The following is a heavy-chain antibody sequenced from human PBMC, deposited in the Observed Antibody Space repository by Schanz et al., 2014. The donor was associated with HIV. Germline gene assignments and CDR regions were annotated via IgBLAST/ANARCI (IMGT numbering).Heavy chain of an antibody. CDR3: ARGECDFWSGYCPHFHYFDLDV. J-gene: IGHJ6*02. Sequence: QVQLVQSGAEVKKPGASVKVSCKASGYTFTSYGISWVRQAPGQGLEWMGGINPIYGTPHYAQKFQGRVTITADKSTSTAYMELSSLRSEDTAVYYCARGECDFWSGYCPHFHYFDLDVWGPGTSVTVSS. CDR1: GYTFTSYG. CDR2: INPIYGTP. V-gene: IGHV1-69*06. D-gene: IGHD3-3*01.